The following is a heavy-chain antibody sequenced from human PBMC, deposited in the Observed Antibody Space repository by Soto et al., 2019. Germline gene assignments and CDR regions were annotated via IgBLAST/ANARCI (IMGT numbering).Heavy chain of an antibody. CDR1: GFTFSSYS. CDR2: IRSSSSYI. D-gene: IGHD2-2*01. J-gene: IGHJ6*02. CDR3: ARDWSCRSTSCLRYGMDV. Sequence: GGSLRFSCAASGFTFSSYSMNWVRQAPGKGLEWVSSIRSSSSYIYYADSVKGLFTISRDNAKNSLYLQMHSLRAEDTAVYYCARDWSCRSTSCLRYGMDVWGQGTTVTVSS. V-gene: IGHV3-21*01.